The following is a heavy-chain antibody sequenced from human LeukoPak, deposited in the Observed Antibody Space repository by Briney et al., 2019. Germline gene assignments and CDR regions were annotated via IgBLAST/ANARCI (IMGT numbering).Heavy chain of an antibody. V-gene: IGHV1-69*04. CDR2: IIPILGIA. J-gene: IGHJ5*02. D-gene: IGHD5-12*01. CDR1: GGTFSSYA. CDR3: ATRMSGYDYEDWFDP. Sequence: ASVKVSCKASGGTFSSYAISWVRQAPGQGLEWIGRIIPILGIANYAQKFQGRVTITADKSTSTAYMELSSLRSEDTAVYYCATRMSGYDYEDWFDPWGQGTLVTVSS.